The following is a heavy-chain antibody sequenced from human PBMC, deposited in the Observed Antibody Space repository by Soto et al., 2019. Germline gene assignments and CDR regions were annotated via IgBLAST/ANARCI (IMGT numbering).Heavy chain of an antibody. J-gene: IGHJ6*02. CDR1: GGSISSSSYY. CDR3: ASTMVRGVPVYYYYGMDV. V-gene: IGHV4-39*01. CDR2: IYYSGST. Sequence: SETLSLTCTVSGGSISSSSYYWGWIRQPPGKGLEWIGSIYYSGSTYYNPSLKSRVTISVDTSKNQFSLKLSSVTAADTAVFYCASTMVRGVPVYYYYGMDVWGQGTTVTVSS. D-gene: IGHD3-10*01.